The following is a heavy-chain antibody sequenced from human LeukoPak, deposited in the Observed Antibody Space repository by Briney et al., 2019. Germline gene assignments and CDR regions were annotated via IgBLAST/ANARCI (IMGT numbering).Heavy chain of an antibody. J-gene: IGHJ3*02. Sequence: PGGALRLSCSASGFTFSSYSMNWVRQAPGGGLEWGSSISSSSSYIYYADSVKGRFTISRDNAKTSLYLQMNSLRAEDTAVYYCARDVQQQLVRSDAFDIWGQGTMVTVSS. D-gene: IGHD6-13*01. CDR1: GFTFSSYS. V-gene: IGHV3-21*01. CDR2: ISSSSSYI. CDR3: ARDVQQQLVRSDAFDI.